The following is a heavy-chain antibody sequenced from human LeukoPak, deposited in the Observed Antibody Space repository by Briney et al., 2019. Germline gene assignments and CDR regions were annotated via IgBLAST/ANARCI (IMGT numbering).Heavy chain of an antibody. CDR2: ITSSSGYI. Sequence: GGSLRLSCAASGFTFSTYNMNWVRQAPGKGLEWVSSITSSSGYIYYADSVKGRFTISRDNAKNSLNLQMNSLRAEDTAVYYCASNFYCSGGSCYYFDYWGQGALVTVCS. D-gene: IGHD2-15*01. CDR3: ASNFYCSGGSCYYFDY. CDR1: GFTFSTYN. V-gene: IGHV3-21*01. J-gene: IGHJ4*02.